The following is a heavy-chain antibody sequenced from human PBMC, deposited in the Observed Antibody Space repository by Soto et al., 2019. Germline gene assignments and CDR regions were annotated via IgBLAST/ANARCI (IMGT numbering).Heavy chain of an antibody. CDR2: INTGGST. J-gene: IGHJ4*02. Sequence: SPGKGLEWMGYINTGGSTYFNPSLKSRATISLDRSKNQFSLRLNYVTAADTAVYYCARGPLGQLDAFRFWGQGIQVTGSS. V-gene: IGHV4-30-2*06. D-gene: IGHD2-2*01. CDR3: ARGPLGQLDAFRF.